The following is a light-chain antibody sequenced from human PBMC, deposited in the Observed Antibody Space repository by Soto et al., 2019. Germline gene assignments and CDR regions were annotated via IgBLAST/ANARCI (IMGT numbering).Light chain of an antibody. Sequence: DIQMTQSPSTLSASVGDRVTITCRASQSISNWLAWYQQKPGKAPKLLIYKASSIESGVPSRFSGSGSGTKFTLTISSLQHGDFATYYWQQYNSYPWTFGQGTKVEIK. J-gene: IGKJ1*01. CDR3: QQYNSYPWT. V-gene: IGKV1-5*03. CDR1: QSISNW. CDR2: KAS.